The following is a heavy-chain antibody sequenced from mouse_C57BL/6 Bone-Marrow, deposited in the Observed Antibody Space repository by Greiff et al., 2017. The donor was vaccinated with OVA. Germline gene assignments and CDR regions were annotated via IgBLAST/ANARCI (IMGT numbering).Heavy chain of an antibody. D-gene: IGHD1-1*01. Sequence: VQLQQPGAELVKPGASVKLSCKASGYTFTSYWMHWVKQRPGQGLEWIGMIHPNSGSTNYNEKFKSKATLTVDKSSSTAYMQLSSLTSEDSAVYYCARCRYYGSTLDYWGQGTTLTVSS. J-gene: IGHJ2*01. CDR3: ARCRYYGSTLDY. CDR2: IHPNSGST. V-gene: IGHV1-64*01. CDR1: GYTFTSYW.